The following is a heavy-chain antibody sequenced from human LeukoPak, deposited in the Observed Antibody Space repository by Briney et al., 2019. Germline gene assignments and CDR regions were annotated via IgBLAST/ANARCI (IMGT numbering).Heavy chain of an antibody. CDR2: INHSGST. J-gene: IGHJ4*02. D-gene: IGHD2-2*02. CDR1: GGSFSGYY. Sequence: SETLSLTCAVYGGSFSGYYWSWIRQPPGKGLEWIGEINHSGSTNYNPSLKSRVTISVDTSENQFSLKLSSVTAADTAVYYCARAGYCSSTSCYRYFDYWGQGTLVTVSS. CDR3: ARAGYCSSTSCYRYFDY. V-gene: IGHV4-34*01.